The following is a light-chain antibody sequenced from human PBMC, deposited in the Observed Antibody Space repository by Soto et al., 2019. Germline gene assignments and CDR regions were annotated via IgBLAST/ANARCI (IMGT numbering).Light chain of an antibody. Sequence: AIQMTQSPSSLSACVGDRVTITYRASQDIRNDLGWYQQKPGKAPNLVIYAVSSLESGVPSRFSGSGSGTDFTLTISNLQTEDFATYYCLQQNSFPRTFGQGTKVDI. J-gene: IGKJ1*01. CDR3: LQQNSFPRT. CDR2: AVS. CDR1: QDIRND. V-gene: IGKV1-6*01.